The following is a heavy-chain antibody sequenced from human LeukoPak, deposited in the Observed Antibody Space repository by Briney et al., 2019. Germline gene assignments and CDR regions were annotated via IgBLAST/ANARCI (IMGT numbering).Heavy chain of an antibody. Sequence: SETLSLTCTVSGYSISSGYYWGWIRQPPGKGLEWIGSIYHSGSTYYKSSLKSRVTISVDTSKNQFSLKLSSVTAADTAVYYCARRGPPRTLLRGVKSGWFDPWGQGTLVTVSS. CDR3: ARRGPPRTLLRGVKSGWFDP. V-gene: IGHV4-38-2*02. D-gene: IGHD3-10*01. CDR2: IYHSGST. J-gene: IGHJ5*02. CDR1: GYSISSGYY.